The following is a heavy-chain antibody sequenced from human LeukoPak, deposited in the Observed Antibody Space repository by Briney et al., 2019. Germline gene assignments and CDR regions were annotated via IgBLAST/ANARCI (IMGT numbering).Heavy chain of an antibody. CDR1: GFPFSSHG. CDR3: AHGAMYQLDY. D-gene: IGHD2-2*01. V-gene: IGHV3-23*01. CDR2: IIGGGGST. J-gene: IGHJ4*02. Sequence: GGSLRLSCAASGFPFSSHGMSWVRQTPGKGLEWVSGIIGGGGSTYYADSVKGRFTISGDNSRNTLFLQMNSLRAEDTAVYYCAHGAMYQLDYWGQGTLVTVSS.